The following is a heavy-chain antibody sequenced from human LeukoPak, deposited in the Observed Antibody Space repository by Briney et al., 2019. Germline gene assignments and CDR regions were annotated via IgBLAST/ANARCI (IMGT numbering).Heavy chain of an antibody. Sequence: SETLSLTCAVYGGSFSSYYWGWIRQPPGKGLEWIGSIYYSGSTYYNPSLKSRVTISVDTSKNQFSLKLSSVTAADTAVYYCARVGGYSGYAVIWGQGTLVTVSS. CDR1: GGSFSSYY. V-gene: IGHV4-39*07. CDR2: IYYSGST. D-gene: IGHD5-12*01. CDR3: ARVGGYSGYAVI. J-gene: IGHJ4*02.